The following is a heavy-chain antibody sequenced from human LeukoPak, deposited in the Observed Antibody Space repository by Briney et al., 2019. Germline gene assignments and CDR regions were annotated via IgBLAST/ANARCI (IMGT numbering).Heavy chain of an antibody. CDR1: GGSISSGGYS. D-gene: IGHD2-15*01. Sequence: SETLSLTCAVSGGSISSGGYSWSWIRQPPGKGLEWIGYIYYSGSTYYNPSLKSRVTISVDRSKNQFSLKLSSVTAADTAVYYCARTTEGYCRGRSCYSYYYYMDVWGKGTTVTVSS. J-gene: IGHJ6*03. CDR3: ARTTEGYCRGRSCYSYYYYMDV. CDR2: IYYSGST. V-gene: IGHV4-30-4*07.